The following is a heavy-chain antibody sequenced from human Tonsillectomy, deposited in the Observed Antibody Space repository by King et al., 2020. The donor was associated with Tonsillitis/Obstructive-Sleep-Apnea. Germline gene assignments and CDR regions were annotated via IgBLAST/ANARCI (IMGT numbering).Heavy chain of an antibody. V-gene: IGHV3-23*04. J-gene: IGHJ6*02. CDR1: GFTFSSYA. Sequence: QLVQSGGGLVQPGGSLRLSCAASGFTFSSYAMSWVRQAPGKGLEWVSAISGSGGSTYYADSVKGRFTISRDNSKNTLHLQMNSLRAEDTAVYYCAKVGDGGGDYYYYGMDVWGQGTTVAVSS. D-gene: IGHD5-24*01. CDR2: ISGSGGST. CDR3: AKVGDGGGDYYYYGMDV.